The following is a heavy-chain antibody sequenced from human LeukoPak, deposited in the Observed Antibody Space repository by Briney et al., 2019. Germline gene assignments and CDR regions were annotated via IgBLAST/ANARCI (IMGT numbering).Heavy chain of an antibody. J-gene: IGHJ4*02. Sequence: ASVKVSCKASGYTFTSYDINWVRQATGQGLEWMGWMNPNSGNTGYAQKLQGRVTMTRNTSISTAYMELSSLRSEDTAVYYCARRSLKLWRNELSLRYWGQGTLVTVSS. CDR2: MNPNSGNT. V-gene: IGHV1-8*01. CDR1: GYTFTSYD. D-gene: IGHD2-21*01. CDR3: ARRSLKLWRNELSLRY.